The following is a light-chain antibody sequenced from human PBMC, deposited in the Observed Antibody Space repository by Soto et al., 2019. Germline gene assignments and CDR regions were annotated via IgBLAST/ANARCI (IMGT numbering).Light chain of an antibody. CDR1: KNDIGVYDF. J-gene: IGLJ3*02. Sequence: QSALTQPPSASGSPGQSVTISCTGTKNDIGVYDFVSWYQHHPGKAPRLIIYEVVQRPSGVPDRFSGSKSGNTASLTVSGLQAADEADYYCAAWDDSLSAWVFGGGTKLTVL. CDR3: AAWDDSLSAWV. V-gene: IGLV2-8*01. CDR2: EVV.